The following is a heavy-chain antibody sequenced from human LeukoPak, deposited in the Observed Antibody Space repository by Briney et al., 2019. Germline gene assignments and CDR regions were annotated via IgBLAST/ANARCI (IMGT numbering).Heavy chain of an antibody. D-gene: IGHD3-22*01. CDR2: IYYSGST. J-gene: IGHJ4*02. Sequence: SETLSLTCTVSGGSISSSNYYWSWIRQPPGKGLEWIGYIYYSGSTNYNPSLKSRVTISVDTSKNQFSLKLSSVTAADTAVYYCARVVYYDSSGYYYDYWGQGTLVTVSS. CDR1: GGSISSSNYY. CDR3: ARVVYYDSSGYYYDY. V-gene: IGHV4-61*01.